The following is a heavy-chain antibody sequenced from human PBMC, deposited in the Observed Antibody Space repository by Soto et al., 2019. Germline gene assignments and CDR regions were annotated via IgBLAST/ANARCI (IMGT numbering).Heavy chain of an antibody. Sequence: SVKVSCKASGGTFSSYAISWVRQAPGQGLEWMGGIIPIFGTANYAQKFQGRVTITADESTSTAYMELSSLRSEDTAVYYCARDGYIDNRWVGMDVWGQGTTVTVSS. D-gene: IGHD5-18*01. CDR1: GGTFSSYA. CDR3: ARDGYIDNRWVGMDV. CDR2: IIPIFGTA. J-gene: IGHJ6*02. V-gene: IGHV1-69*13.